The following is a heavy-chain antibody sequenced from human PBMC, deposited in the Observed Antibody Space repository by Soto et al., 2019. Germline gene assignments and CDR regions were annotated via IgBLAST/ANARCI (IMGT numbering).Heavy chain of an antibody. V-gene: IGHV1-69*05. CDR2: IIPMFGTA. CDR3: ASGIQLWLRRINNGYSG. CDR1: GGTFSTYA. D-gene: IGHD5-18*01. J-gene: IGHJ4*02. Sequence: QVQLVQSGAEVKKPESSVKVSCKAPGGTFSTYAISWVRQAPGQGLEWMGGIIPMFGTANYAQRFQGRVTITTDESTNTGYMELSSLRSEDTAVYFCASGIQLWLRRINNGYSGWGQGTLVTVSS.